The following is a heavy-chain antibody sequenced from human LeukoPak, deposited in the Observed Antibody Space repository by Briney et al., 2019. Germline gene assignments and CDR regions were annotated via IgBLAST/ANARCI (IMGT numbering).Heavy chain of an antibody. CDR1: GFTFSSYS. CDR3: AREQVVASGLDY. V-gene: IGHV3-21*01. CDR2: ISSSSSYI. Sequence: GGSLRLSCAASGFTFSSYSMNWVRQAPGKGLEWVSSISSSSSYIYYADPVKGRFTISRDNAKNSLYLQMNSLRAEDTAVYYCAREQVVASGLDYWGQGTLVTVSS. D-gene: IGHD3-22*01. J-gene: IGHJ4*02.